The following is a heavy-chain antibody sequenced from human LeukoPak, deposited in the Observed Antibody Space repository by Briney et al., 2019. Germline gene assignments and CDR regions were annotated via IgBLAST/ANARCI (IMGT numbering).Heavy chain of an antibody. CDR3: ARVGTSYYGMDV. D-gene: IGHD2-2*01. CDR1: GFTFSSYS. J-gene: IGHJ6*02. CDR2: ISSSSSYI. Sequence: GGSLRLSCAASGFTFSSYSMNWVRQAPGKGLEWVSSISSSSSYIYYADSVKGRFTTSRDNAKNSLYLQMNSLRAEDTAVYYCARVGTSYYGMDVWGQGTTVTVSS. V-gene: IGHV3-21*01.